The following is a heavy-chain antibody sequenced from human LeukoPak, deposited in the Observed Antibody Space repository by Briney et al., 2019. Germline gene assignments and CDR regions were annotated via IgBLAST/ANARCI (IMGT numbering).Heavy chain of an antibody. V-gene: IGHV1-69*04. CDR1: GGTFSSYA. CDR2: IIPILGIA. D-gene: IGHD1-26*01. J-gene: IGHJ4*02. CDR3: AREESGSQYFDY. Sequence: SVEVSCKASGGTFSSYAISWVRQAPGQGLEWMGRIIPILGIANYAQKFQGRVTITADKSTSTAYMELSSLRSEDTAVYYCAREESGSQYFDYWGQGTLVTVSS.